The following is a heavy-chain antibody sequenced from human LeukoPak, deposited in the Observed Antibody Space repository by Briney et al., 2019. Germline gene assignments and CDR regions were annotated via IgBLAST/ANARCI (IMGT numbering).Heavy chain of an antibody. CDR2: ISGSGGST. J-gene: IGHJ4*02. D-gene: IGHD3-22*01. Sequence: GGSLRLSCAASGFTFSSYAMSWVRQAPGKGLEWVSAISGSGGSTYYADSVKGRFTISRDNSKNTLYLQMNSLRAEDTAVCYCATYTLAYYYDSSGYFDYWGQGTLVTVSS. CDR1: GFTFSSYA. V-gene: IGHV3-23*01. CDR3: ATYTLAYYYDSSGYFDY.